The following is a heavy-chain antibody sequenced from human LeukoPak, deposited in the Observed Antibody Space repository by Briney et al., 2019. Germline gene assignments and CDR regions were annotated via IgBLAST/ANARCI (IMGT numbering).Heavy chain of an antibody. V-gene: IGHV4-31*03. CDR3: ARGEYRSPSWGVGWFDP. J-gene: IGHJ5*02. D-gene: IGHD6-6*01. CDR1: GGSISSGGYY. Sequence: PSQTLSLTCTVSGGSISSGGYYWSWIRQHPGKGLEWIGYIYYSGSTYYNPSLKSRVTISVDTSKNQFSLKLSSVTAADTAVYYCARGEYRSPSWGVGWFDPWGQGTLVTVSS. CDR2: IYYSGST.